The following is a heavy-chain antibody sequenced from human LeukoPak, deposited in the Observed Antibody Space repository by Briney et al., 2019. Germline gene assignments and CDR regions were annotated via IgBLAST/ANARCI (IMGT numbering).Heavy chain of an antibody. Sequence: GASVKVSCKASGYTFTSYGISWVRQAPGQGLEWMGWISAYNGNTNYAQKLQGRVTMTTDTSTSTAYMELRSLRSDDTAVYYCARDQDYYDSSGYYYTSDYWGRGTLVTVSS. CDR2: ISAYNGNT. V-gene: IGHV1-18*01. D-gene: IGHD3-22*01. CDR3: ARDQDYYDSSGYYYTSDY. CDR1: GYTFTSYG. J-gene: IGHJ4*02.